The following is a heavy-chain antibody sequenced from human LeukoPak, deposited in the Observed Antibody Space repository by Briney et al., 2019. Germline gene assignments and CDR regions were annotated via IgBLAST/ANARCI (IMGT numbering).Heavy chain of an antibody. CDR3: ARSPPVRGVIPFDY. Sequence: TGGSLRLSCAVSGFPFSSYSMNWVRRAPGKGLEWVSYIGSSVCTRYCADSVKGRFTISRDNGKHSLCLEMNSLRAEDAAVYYCARSPPVRGVIPFDYWGQGTLVTVSS. CDR1: GFPFSSYS. D-gene: IGHD3-10*01. CDR2: IGSSVCTR. V-gene: IGHV3-48*01. J-gene: IGHJ4*02.